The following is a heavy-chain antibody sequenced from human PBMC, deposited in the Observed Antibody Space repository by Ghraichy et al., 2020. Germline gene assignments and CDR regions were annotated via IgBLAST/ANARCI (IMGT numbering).Heavy chain of an antibody. CDR3: ARGRAYYCSGGSCYLYHYYYYYMDV. D-gene: IGHD2-15*01. J-gene: IGHJ6*03. V-gene: IGHV4-34*01. CDR2: INHSGST. Sequence: SETLSLTCAVYGGSFSGYYWSWIRQPPGKGLEWIGEINHSGSTNYNPSLKSRVTISVDTSKNQFSLKLSSVTAADTAVYYCARGRAYYCSGGSCYLYHYYYYYMDVWGKGTTVTVSS. CDR1: GGSFSGYY.